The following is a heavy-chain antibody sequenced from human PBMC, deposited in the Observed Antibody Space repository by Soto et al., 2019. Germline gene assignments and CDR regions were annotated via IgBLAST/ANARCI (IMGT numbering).Heavy chain of an antibody. CDR1: GYTFTSYG. CDR2: ISAYNGNT. V-gene: IGHV1-18*01. CDR3: ARYGWELLGSYWFDP. D-gene: IGHD1-26*01. J-gene: IGHJ5*02. Sequence: EASVKVSCKASGYTFTSYGISWVRQAPGQGLEWMGWISAYNGNTNYAQKLQGRVTMTTDTSTSTAYMELRSLRSDDTAVYYCARYGWELLGSYWFDPWGQGTLVTVSS.